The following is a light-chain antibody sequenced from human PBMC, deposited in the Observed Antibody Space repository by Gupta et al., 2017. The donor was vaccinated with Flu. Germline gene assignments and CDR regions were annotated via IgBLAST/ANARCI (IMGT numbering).Light chain of an antibody. J-gene: IGLJ2*01. Sequence: QSVLTQPPSVSAAPGQKVTISCSGSTSNIGNNYVSWYQHLPGTAPKLLIYENNKRPSGIPDRFSGSKSGTSATLGITGLQTGDEADYYCATWDRSLSAGVIGGGTKLTVL. CDR2: ENN. V-gene: IGLV1-51*02. CDR1: TSNIGNNY. CDR3: ATWDRSLSAGV.